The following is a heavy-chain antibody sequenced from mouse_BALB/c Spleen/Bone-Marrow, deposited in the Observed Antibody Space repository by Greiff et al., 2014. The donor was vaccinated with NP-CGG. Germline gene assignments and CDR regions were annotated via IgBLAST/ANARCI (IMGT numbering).Heavy chain of an antibody. V-gene: IGHV1-54*01. Sequence: LEESGAELVRPGTSVKVSCKASGYAFTNYLIEWVKQRPGQGLEWIGVINPGSGGTNYNEKFKGKATLTADKSSSTAYMQLSSLTSDDSAVYFCARSLLRLQNAMDYWGQGTSVTVSS. D-gene: IGHD1-2*01. CDR2: INPGSGGT. CDR3: ARSLLRLQNAMDY. J-gene: IGHJ4*01. CDR1: GYAFTNYL.